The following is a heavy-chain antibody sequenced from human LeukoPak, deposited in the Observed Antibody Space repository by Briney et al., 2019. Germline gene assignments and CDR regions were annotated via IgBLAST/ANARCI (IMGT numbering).Heavy chain of an antibody. CDR3: ARVGGSSSNWFDP. CDR1: GGTFSSYA. Sequence: ASVKVSCKASGGTFSSYAISWVRQAPGQGLEWTGRIIPILGIANYAQKFQGRVTITADKSTSTAYMELSSLRSEDTAVYYCARVGGSSSNWFDPWGQGTLVTVSS. D-gene: IGHD6-6*01. V-gene: IGHV1-69*04. J-gene: IGHJ5*02. CDR2: IIPILGIA.